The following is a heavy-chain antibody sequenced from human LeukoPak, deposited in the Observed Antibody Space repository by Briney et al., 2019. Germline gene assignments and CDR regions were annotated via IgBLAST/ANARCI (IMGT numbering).Heavy chain of an antibody. J-gene: IGHJ4*02. V-gene: IGHV3-23*01. CDR2: ISGSGSTT. Sequence: GGSLRLSCAASGFTSSSYAMTWVRQAPGKGLEWVSAISGSGSTTYYADSVKGRFTISRDNSKNTLYLQMSSLRAEDTAVYYCAKVGDYYGSGKYSNFDYWGQGTLVTVSS. CDR1: GFTSSSYA. CDR3: AKVGDYYGSGKYSNFDY. D-gene: IGHD3-10*01.